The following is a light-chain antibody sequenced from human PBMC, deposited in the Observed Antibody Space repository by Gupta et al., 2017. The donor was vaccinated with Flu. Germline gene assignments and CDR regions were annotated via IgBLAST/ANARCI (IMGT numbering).Light chain of an antibody. V-gene: IGLV1-51*01. CDR2: DND. J-gene: IGLJ2*01. CDR1: YPHIGLNY. CDR3: AAWDSNLSAVL. Sequence: QSILTQPPSLSAPPGQRVAISCSGPYPHIGLNYLAWFQVLPGAAPKLLITDNDKRPSGTPDRFSGSSAGTAATLVITGLQTEDEADYYCAAWDSNLSAVLFGGGTRLTVL.